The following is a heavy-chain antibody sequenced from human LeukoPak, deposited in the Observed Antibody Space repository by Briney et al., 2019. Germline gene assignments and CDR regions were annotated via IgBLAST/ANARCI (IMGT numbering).Heavy chain of an antibody. CDR3: ARGFSLRGYFDC. CDR2: INGNSGIT. J-gene: IGHJ4*02. Sequence: GGSLRLSCAASGFTFSSYAMSWVRQAPGKGLEWVSAINGNSGITYYADSVKGRFTISRDNSKNTLYLQMNSLRAEDTAVYYCARGFSLRGYFDCWGQGTLVTVSS. D-gene: IGHD3-16*01. V-gene: IGHV3-23*01. CDR1: GFTFSSYA.